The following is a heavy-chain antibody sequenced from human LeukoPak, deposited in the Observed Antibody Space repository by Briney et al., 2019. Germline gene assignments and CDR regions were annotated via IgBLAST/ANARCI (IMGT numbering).Heavy chain of an antibody. CDR2: INAGSGNT. CDR3: ARAQGAYDFAAFDI. CDR1: GYTFSTYA. Sequence: ASVKVSCKASGYTFSTYAIHWVRQAPGQRPEWMGWINAGSGNTKSSQKFQGRVSITRDKSAGTAYMELSSLRSEDTAVYYCARAQGAYDFAAFDIWGQGTVVIVSS. V-gene: IGHV1-3*01. J-gene: IGHJ3*02. D-gene: IGHD5-12*01.